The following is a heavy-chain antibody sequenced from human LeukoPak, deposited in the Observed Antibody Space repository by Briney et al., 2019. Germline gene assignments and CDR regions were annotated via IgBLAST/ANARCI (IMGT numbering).Heavy chain of an antibody. CDR3: ARVAYYYDSAGKSLKFFYGMDV. J-gene: IGHJ6*02. V-gene: IGHV4-39*07. D-gene: IGHD3-22*01. Sequence: SETLSLTCTVSGGFISSNSAYWSWIRQPPGKALEWIGNIFYSGTTYYNPSLQSRITMSVDTSNNQFSLKLTSVTAADTAVYYCARVAYYYDSAGKSLKFFYGMDVWGQGTTVTVSS. CDR1: GGFISSNSAY. CDR2: IFYSGTT.